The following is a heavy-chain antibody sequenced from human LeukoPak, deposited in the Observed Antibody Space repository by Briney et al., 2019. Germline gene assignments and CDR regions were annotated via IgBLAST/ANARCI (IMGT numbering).Heavy chain of an antibody. CDR2: INHSGST. CDR1: GGSFSGYY. J-gene: IGHJ4*02. V-gene: IGHV4-34*01. D-gene: IGHD3-10*01. Sequence: SETLSLTCAVYGGSFSGYYWSWIRQPPGKGLEWIGEINHSGSTNYNPSLKSRVTISVDTSKNQFSLKLSSVTAADTAVYYCAGAHYYGSGSYPYYFDCWGQGTLVTVSS. CDR3: AGAHYYGSGSYPYYFDC.